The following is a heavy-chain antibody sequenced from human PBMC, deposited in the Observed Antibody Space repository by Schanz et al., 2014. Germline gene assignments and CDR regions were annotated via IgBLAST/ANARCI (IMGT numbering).Heavy chain of an antibody. CDR1: GGTFVTFF. Sequence: QVHLVQSGAEVKEPGSSVKVSCKPSGGTFVTFFFTWVRQAPGQGPQWMGRISPLLGVANYAQEFQGRLTITADTSTSTASMELSSLRSADTAVYYCATCSGGTCHANPVLDNWGQGTLVTVSS. J-gene: IGHJ4*02. V-gene: IGHV1-69*04. CDR2: ISPLLGVA. D-gene: IGHD2-15*01. CDR3: ATCSGGTCHANPVLDN.